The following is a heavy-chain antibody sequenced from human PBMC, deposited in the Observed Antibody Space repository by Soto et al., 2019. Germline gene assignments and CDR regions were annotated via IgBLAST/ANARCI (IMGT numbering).Heavy chain of an antibody. J-gene: IGHJ4*02. V-gene: IGHV3-30*04. Sequence: QVQLVESGGGVVQPGRSLRLSCAASGFTFSSYAMHWVRQAPGKGLEWVAVISYDGSNKYYADSVKGRFTISRDNSKNTLYLQMNSLRAEDTAVYYCAKDRVGYSHGMDNWGQGTLVTVSS. CDR2: ISYDGSNK. CDR1: GFTFSSYA. D-gene: IGHD5-18*01. CDR3: AKDRVGYSHGMDN.